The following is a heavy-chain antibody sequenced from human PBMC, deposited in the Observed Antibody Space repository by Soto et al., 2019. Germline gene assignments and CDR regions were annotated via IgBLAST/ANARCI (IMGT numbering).Heavy chain of an antibody. J-gene: IGHJ4*02. Sequence: SLTCTVSGGSISSYYWSWIRQPPGKGLEWIGYIYYSGSTNYNPSLKSRVTISVDTSKNTVYLQMNSLRAEDTAVYYCAKDRQGSYFDYWGQGTLVTVSS. D-gene: IGHD1-26*01. V-gene: IGHV4-59*12. CDR3: AKDRQGSYFDY. CDR2: IYYSGST. CDR1: GGSISSYY.